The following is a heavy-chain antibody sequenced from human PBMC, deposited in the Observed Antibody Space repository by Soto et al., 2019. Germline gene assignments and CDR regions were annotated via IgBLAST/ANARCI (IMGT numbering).Heavy chain of an antibody. D-gene: IGHD3-22*01. Sequence: SETLSLTCTVSGGSISSYYWSWIRQPPGKGLEWIGYIYYSGSTNYNPSLKSRVTISVDTSKNQFSLKMSSVTAADTAVYYCARSPTYDSSGHFDYWGQGTLVTVSS. J-gene: IGHJ4*02. V-gene: IGHV4-59*08. CDR3: ARSPTYDSSGHFDY. CDR2: IYYSGST. CDR1: GGSISSYY.